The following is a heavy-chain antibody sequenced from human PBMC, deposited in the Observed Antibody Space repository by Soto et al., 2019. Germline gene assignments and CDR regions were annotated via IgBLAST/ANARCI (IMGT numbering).Heavy chain of an antibody. J-gene: IGHJ4*02. CDR3: ARSDIVVVPAALTLAFDY. V-gene: IGHV1-3*01. CDR1: GYTFTSYA. CDR2: INAGNGNT. Sequence: ASVKVSCKASGYTFTSYAMHWVRQAPGQRLEWMGWINAGNGNTKYSQKFQGRVTITRDTSASTAYMELSSLRSEDTAVYYCARSDIVVVPAALTLAFDYWGQGTLVTVSS. D-gene: IGHD2-2*01.